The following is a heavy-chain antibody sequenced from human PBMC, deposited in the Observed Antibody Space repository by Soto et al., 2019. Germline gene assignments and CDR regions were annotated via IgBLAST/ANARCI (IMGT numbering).Heavy chain of an antibody. CDR2: INTDNGNT. CDR3: AREMPGYWTGHFDY. V-gene: IGHV1-3*04. CDR1: GYTFASFV. Sequence: QVQLVQSGAEVKKPGASVRVSCKASGYTFASFVIHWVRQAPGQRLEWMGWINTDNGNTKYSQKFQGRVTITRDTSASTAYMELSSLISEDTAVYYCAREMPGYWTGHFDYWGQGTLVTVSS. D-gene: IGHD6-13*01. J-gene: IGHJ4*02.